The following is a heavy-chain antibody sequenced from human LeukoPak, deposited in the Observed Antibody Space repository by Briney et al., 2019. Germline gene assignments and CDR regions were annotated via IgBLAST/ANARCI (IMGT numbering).Heavy chain of an antibody. D-gene: IGHD2-2*01. CDR1: GGSFSGYY. CDR3: ARGEGVPAATYYFDY. V-gene: IGHV4-34*01. CDR2: INHSGST. Sequence: SETLSLTCAVYGGSFSGYYWSWIRQPPGKGLEWIGEINHSGSTNYNPSLKSRVTISVDTSKHQFSLKLSSVTAADTAVYYCARGEGVPAATYYFDYWGQGTLVTVSS. J-gene: IGHJ4*02.